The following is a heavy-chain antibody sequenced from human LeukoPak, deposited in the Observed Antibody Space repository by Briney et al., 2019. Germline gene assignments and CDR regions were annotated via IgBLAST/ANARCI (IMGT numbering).Heavy chain of an antibody. CDR3: ASSCSSTSCYGRDV. D-gene: IGHD2-2*01. CDR1: GFTFEDHG. CDR2: INWNGGST. Sequence: PGGSLRLSCAVSGFTFEDHGMSWVRQAPGEGLKWVSGINWNGGSTGYADSVKGRFTISRDNAKNSLYLQINSLRAEDTALYYCASSCSSTSCYGRDVWGKGTTVTVSS. J-gene: IGHJ6*04. V-gene: IGHV3-20*04.